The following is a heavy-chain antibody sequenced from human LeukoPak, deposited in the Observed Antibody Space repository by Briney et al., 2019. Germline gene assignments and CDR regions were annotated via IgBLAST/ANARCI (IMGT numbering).Heavy chain of an antibody. J-gene: IGHJ4*02. D-gene: IGHD2-8*01. CDR2: INPNRGDT. CDR3: ARCIPEVFDY. V-gene: IGHV1-2*02. CDR1: VSTFTGYN. Sequence: GASLKLSCTASVSTFTGYNMHSVRQATGPGREGMGWINPNRGDTNYAQKLQGRVTITRDTSIRTAYMAVGRMRYDDTAVYYCARCIPEVFDYWGQGTLVTVSS.